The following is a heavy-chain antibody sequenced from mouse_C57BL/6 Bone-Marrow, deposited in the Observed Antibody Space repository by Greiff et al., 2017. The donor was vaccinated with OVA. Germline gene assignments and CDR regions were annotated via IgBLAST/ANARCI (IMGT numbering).Heavy chain of an antibody. Sequence: EVKLVESGPELVKPGDSVKISCKASGYSFTGYFMNWVMQSHGKSLEWIGRINPYNGDTFYNQKFKGKATLTVDKSSSTAHMELRSLTSEDSAVYYCARTPSYYGSRYWYFDVWGTGTTVTVSS. CDR2: INPYNGDT. CDR1: GYSFTGYF. D-gene: IGHD1-1*01. V-gene: IGHV1-20*01. CDR3: ARTPSYYGSRYWYFDV. J-gene: IGHJ1*03.